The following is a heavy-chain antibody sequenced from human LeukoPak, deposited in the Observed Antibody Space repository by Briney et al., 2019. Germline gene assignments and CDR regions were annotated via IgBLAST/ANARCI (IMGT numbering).Heavy chain of an antibody. V-gene: IGHV4-61*02. CDR3: ARIYDILTGYYDY. Sequence: PSETLSLTCTVSGGSISSGSYYWSWIRQPAGKGLEWIGRIYTSGTTYYNPSLTSRVTISVDTSKNQFSLKLTSVTAADTAVYYCARIYDILTGYYDYWGQGTLVTVSS. J-gene: IGHJ4*02. CDR2: IYTSGTT. CDR1: GGSISSGSYY. D-gene: IGHD3-9*01.